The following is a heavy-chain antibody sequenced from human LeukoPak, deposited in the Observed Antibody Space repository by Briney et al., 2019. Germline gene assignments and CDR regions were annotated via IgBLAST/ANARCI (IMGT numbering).Heavy chain of an antibody. V-gene: IGHV3-15*01. Sequence: GGSLRLSCAASGFTFSNAWMSWVRQAPGKGLEWVGRIKSKTDGGTTDYAAPVKGRFTISRDDSKNTLYLQMNSLKTEDTAVYYCAKDASRLATQVGDYWGQGTLVTVSS. CDR1: GFTFSNAW. D-gene: IGHD5-12*01. CDR3: AKDASRLATQVGDY. J-gene: IGHJ4*02. CDR2: IKSKTDGGTT.